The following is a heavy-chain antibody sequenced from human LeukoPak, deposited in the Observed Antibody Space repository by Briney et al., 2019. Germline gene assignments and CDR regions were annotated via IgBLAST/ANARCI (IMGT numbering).Heavy chain of an antibody. D-gene: IGHD3-10*01. CDR3: AREGPNYGSGSYYYYYYDMDV. CDR2: IKQDGSEK. J-gene: IGHJ6*04. CDR1: GFTFSSYW. Sequence: PGGSLRLSCAASGFTFSSYWMSWVRQAPGKGLEWVANIKQDGSEKYYVDSVKGRFTISRDNAKNSLYLQMNSLRAEDTAVYYCAREGPNYGSGSYYYYYYDMDVWGKGTTVTVSS. V-gene: IGHV3-7*03.